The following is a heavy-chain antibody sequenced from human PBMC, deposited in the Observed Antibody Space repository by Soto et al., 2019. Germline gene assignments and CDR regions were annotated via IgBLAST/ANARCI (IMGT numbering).Heavy chain of an antibody. V-gene: IGHV5-51*01. Sequence: PGESLKISCRTSGYRFTSYWIAWVRQMPGKGLEWMGIIFPSDSDTRYSPSFQGQVTISADRSTSTVFLQWASLKASDTAVYFCARKDKSGYFNWFDPWCQGTLVTVSS. J-gene: IGHJ5*02. CDR3: ARKDKSGYFNWFDP. CDR2: IFPSDSDT. D-gene: IGHD3-22*01. CDR1: GYRFTSYW.